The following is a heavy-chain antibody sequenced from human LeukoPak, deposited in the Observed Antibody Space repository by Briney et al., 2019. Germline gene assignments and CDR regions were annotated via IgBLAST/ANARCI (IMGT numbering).Heavy chain of an antibody. Sequence: ASVKVSCKVSGYTLTELSMHWVRQAPGKGLEWMGGFDPEDGETIYAQKFQGRVTMTEDTSTDTAYMELSSLRSEDTALYYCAKDICSSTGCHEFDYWGQGTLVTVSS. D-gene: IGHD2-2*01. CDR1: GYTLTELS. V-gene: IGHV1-24*01. CDR2: FDPEDGET. CDR3: AKDICSSTGCHEFDY. J-gene: IGHJ4*02.